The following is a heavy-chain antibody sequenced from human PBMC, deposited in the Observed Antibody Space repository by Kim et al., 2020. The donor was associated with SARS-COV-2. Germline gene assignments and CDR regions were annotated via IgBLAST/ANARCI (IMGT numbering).Heavy chain of an antibody. CDR3: ARFRYFDWLSLDY. V-gene: IGHV1-3*01. D-gene: IGHD3-9*01. J-gene: IGHJ4*02. Sequence: SQKFQGRVTITRDTSASTAYMELSSLRSEDTAVYYCARFRYFDWLSLDYWGQGTLVTVSS.